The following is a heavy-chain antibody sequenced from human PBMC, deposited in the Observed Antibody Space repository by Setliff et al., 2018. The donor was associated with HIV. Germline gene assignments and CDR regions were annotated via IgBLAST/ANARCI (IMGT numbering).Heavy chain of an antibody. D-gene: IGHD1-20*01. CDR1: GFTLSTYG. Sequence: GESLRLSCATSGFTLSTYGMHWVRQAPGKGLEWVARVHYNGNDKFYVDSVKGRFTISRDNSENTLYLQMDGLRAEDTAVYYCAKDKGGYNWNYFDDWGPGTQVTVSS. J-gene: IGHJ4*02. CDR2: VHYNGNDK. V-gene: IGHV3-30*02. CDR3: AKDKGGYNWNYFDD.